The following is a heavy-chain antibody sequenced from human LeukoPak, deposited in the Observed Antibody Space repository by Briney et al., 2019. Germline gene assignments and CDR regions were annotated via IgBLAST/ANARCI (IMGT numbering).Heavy chain of an antibody. D-gene: IGHD3-10*01. CDR3: AKAGYSGNYYNALDY. V-gene: IGHV3-30*02. Sequence: GGSLRLSCAASGFTFNTYGMHWVRQAPGKGLEWVAFIRHDESDKYYADSVKGRFTVSRDNSKNTLFLQMNSLRPEDTALYYCAKAGYSGNYYNALDYWGQGTLVTVSS. J-gene: IGHJ4*02. CDR2: IRHDESDK. CDR1: GFTFNTYG.